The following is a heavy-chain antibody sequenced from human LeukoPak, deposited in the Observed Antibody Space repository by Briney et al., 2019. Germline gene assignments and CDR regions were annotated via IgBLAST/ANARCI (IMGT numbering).Heavy chain of an antibody. J-gene: IGHJ3*02. CDR3: ARDSSGWYRKAFDI. D-gene: IGHD6-19*01. V-gene: IGHV4-39*06. Sequence: KPSETLSLTCTVSGGSISSSSYYWGWIRQPPGKGLEWIGSIYYSGSTYYNPSLKSRVTISVDTSKNQFALKLSSVTAADTAVYYCARDSSGWYRKAFDIWGQGTMVTVSS. CDR2: IYYSGST. CDR1: GGSISSSSYY.